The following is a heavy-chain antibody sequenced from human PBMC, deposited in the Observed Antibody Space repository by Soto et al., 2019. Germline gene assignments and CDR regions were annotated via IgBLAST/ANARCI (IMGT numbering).Heavy chain of an antibody. J-gene: IGHJ4*02. CDR2: IYPGDSDT. D-gene: IGHD3-22*01. CDR3: ARRSRPGDYYDSGSYFDY. V-gene: IGHV5-51*01. CDR1: GYSFTSYW. Sequence: GESLKISCKGSGYSFTSYWIGWVRQMPGKGLEWMGIIYPGDSDTRYSPSFQGQVTISADKSISTAYLQWSSLKASDTAMYYCARRSRPGDYYDSGSYFDYWGQGTLVTVSS.